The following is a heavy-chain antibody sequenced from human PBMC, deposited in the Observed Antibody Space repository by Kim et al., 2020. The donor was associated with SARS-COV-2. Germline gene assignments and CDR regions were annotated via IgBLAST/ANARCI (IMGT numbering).Heavy chain of an antibody. CDR3: ARGSNIAARPVSFDY. CDR1: GGSFSGYY. D-gene: IGHD6-13*01. V-gene: IGHV4-34*01. CDR2: INHSGST. Sequence: SETLSLTCAVYGGSFSGYYWSWIRQPPGKGLEWIGEINHSGSTNYNPSLKSRVTISVDTSKNQFSLKLSSVTAADTAVYYCARGSNIAARPVSFDYWGQGTLVTVSS. J-gene: IGHJ4*02.